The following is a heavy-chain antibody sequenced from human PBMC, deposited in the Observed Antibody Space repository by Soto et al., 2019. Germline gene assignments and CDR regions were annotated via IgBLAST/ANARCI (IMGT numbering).Heavy chain of an antibody. J-gene: IGHJ2*01. Sequence: VELVQSGAEVKKPGSSVKVSCQASEDTFRNYAISWVRQAPGQGLEWMGGIIPIFGTANYAQKFQGRVTITADTSANTVYLELSSLRSEDTAVYYCASTTYDSSAYYYWYLGLWGRGTLVTVSS. CDR2: IIPIFGTA. D-gene: IGHD3-22*01. V-gene: IGHV1-69*06. CDR3: ASTTYDSSAYYYWYLGL. CDR1: EDTFRNYA.